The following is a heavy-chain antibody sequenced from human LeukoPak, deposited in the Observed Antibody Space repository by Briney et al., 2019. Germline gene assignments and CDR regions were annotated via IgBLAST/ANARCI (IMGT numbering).Heavy chain of an antibody. Sequence: PSETLSLTCTVSGGSISSGGYYWSWIRQHPGKGLEWIGYIYYSGSTYYNPSLKSRVTISVDTSKNQFSLKLSSVTAADTAVYYCARSILWGQMGYYYMDVWGKGTTVTVSS. D-gene: IGHD2-21*01. CDR2: IYYSGST. V-gene: IGHV4-31*03. CDR3: ARSILWGQMGYYYMDV. CDR1: GGSISSGGYY. J-gene: IGHJ6*03.